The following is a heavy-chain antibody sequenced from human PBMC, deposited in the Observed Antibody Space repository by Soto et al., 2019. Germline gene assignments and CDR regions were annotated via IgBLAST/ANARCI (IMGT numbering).Heavy chain of an antibody. CDR3: VSDRGYGHASAPYS. CDR1: GFAFSSYG. Sequence: QAQLVESGGGVVQPGRSLRLSCAASGFAFSSYGMHWVRQAPGTGLEWVAVISYDGSLQHYADSVKGRFTISRDNSKNMVLLQMSSLSAEATAVYYCVSDRGYGHASAPYSWGQGTLVSVSS. CDR2: ISYDGSLQ. V-gene: IGHV3-30*03. J-gene: IGHJ4*02. D-gene: IGHD5-18*01.